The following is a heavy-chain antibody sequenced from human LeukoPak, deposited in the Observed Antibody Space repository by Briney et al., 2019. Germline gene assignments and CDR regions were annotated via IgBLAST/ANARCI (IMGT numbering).Heavy chain of an antibody. D-gene: IGHD3-10*01. Sequence: SVKVSCKASGGTFSSYAISWVRQAPGQGLEWMGGIIPIFGTANYAQKFQGRVTITTDESTSTAYMELSSLRSEDTAVYYCARGYITMVRGAQAYYYMDVWGKGTTVTVSS. CDR1: GGTFSSYA. V-gene: IGHV1-69*05. CDR3: ARGYITMVRGAQAYYYMDV. CDR2: IIPIFGTA. J-gene: IGHJ6*03.